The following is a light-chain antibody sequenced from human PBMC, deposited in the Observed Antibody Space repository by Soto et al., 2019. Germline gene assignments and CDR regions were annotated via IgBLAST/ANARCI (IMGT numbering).Light chain of an antibody. CDR1: QSVSSN. J-gene: IGKJ3*01. CDR2: SAS. Sequence: EILMTQSPATLSVSPGERATLSCRASQSVSSNLAWYQQKPGQAPRLLIYSASTRATGIPTRFSGSGSGTEFTLTISGLQSEDFAVYYCQQYNDWLFTFGPGNKVDLK. V-gene: IGKV3-15*01. CDR3: QQYNDWLFT.